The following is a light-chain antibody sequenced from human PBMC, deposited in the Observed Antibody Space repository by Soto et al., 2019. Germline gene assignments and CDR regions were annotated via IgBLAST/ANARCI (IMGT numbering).Light chain of an antibody. CDR3: QQSYITPYT. J-gene: IGKJ2*01. CDR1: QSISSY. Sequence: DIQMTQSPSSLSASVGDRVTITCRASQSISSYLNWYQQKPGKAPKLLIYAASSLQSGVPSRFSGRGSGTDFTLNIRSLQNEDFATYDCQQSYITPYTFGQGTKLEIK. CDR2: AAS. V-gene: IGKV1-39*01.